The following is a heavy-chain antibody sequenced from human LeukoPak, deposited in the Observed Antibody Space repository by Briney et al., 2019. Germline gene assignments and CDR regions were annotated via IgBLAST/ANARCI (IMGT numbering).Heavy chain of an antibody. D-gene: IGHD3-16*01. CDR2: INPSGGST. J-gene: IGHJ3*02. CDR1: GYTFTGYY. CDR3: ATPLKRGVRNDAFDI. V-gene: IGHV1-46*03. Sequence: ASVKVSCKASGYTFTGYYMHWVRQAPGQGLEWMGIINPSGGSTSYAQKFQGRVTMTRDTSTSTVYMELSSLRSEDTAVYYCATPLKRGVRNDAFDIWGQGTMVTVSS.